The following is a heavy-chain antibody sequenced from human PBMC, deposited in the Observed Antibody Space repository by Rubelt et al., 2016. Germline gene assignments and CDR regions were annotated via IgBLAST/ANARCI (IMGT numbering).Heavy chain of an antibody. D-gene: IGHD2-2*01. CDR1: GFTFSSYA. V-gene: IGHV3-30*04. J-gene: IGHJ3*02. CDR3: ASQVKVCSTSCEGDAFDI. CDR2: ISYDGSNK. Sequence: VQLVESGGGVVQPGRSLRLSCAASGFTFSSYAMHWVRQAPGKGLEWVAVISYDGSNKYYADSVKGRFTISRDNSKNTLYLQTNSLRAEDTAVYYCASQVKVCSTSCEGDAFDIWGQGTMVTVSS.